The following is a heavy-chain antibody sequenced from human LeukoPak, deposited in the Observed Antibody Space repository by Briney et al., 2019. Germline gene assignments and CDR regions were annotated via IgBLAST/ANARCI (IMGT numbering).Heavy chain of an antibody. J-gene: IGHJ6*03. CDR2: INPNSGGT. CDR3: ARSRSNFPYYYYIDV. Sequence: ASVKVSCKASGYTFTGYYMHWVRQAPGQGLEWMGWINPNSGGTNYAQKFQGRVTMTRDTSVSTAYMELSRLRSDGTAVYYCARSRSNFPYYYYIDVWGEGTMVTVSS. V-gene: IGHV1-2*02. CDR1: GYTFTGYY. D-gene: IGHD2-8*01.